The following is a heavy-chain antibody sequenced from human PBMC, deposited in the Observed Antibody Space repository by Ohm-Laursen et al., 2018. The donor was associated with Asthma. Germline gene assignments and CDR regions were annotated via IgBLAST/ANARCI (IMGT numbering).Heavy chain of an antibody. CDR1: GYTFSRYS. CDR2: ISTASTFI. CDR3: ARIGPEWELPGREYSLHH. V-gene: IGHV3-21*01. D-gene: IGHD1-26*01. J-gene: IGHJ1*01. Sequence: GSLRLSCTASGYTFSRYSIHWIRQAPGKGLEWVASISTASTFIYYADSGRGRFTTSRDNARNSVYLQMNSLRAEDTALYYCARIGPEWELPGREYSLHHWGEGTLVTVSS.